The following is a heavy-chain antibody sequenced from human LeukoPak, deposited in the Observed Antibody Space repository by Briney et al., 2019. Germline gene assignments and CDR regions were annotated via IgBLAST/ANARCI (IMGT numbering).Heavy chain of an antibody. D-gene: IGHD4-11*01. CDR1: GFSFSSYS. CDR3: ARAAYSNYEVPGYYYYYYMDV. Sequence: GGSLRLSCAASGFSFSSYSMNWVRQAPGKGLEWVSSISSSSSYIYYADSVKGRLTISRDNAKNSLFLQMNNLRAEDTAVYYCARAAYSNYEVPGYYYYYYMDVWGKGTTVTVSS. V-gene: IGHV3-21*04. CDR2: ISSSSSYI. J-gene: IGHJ6*03.